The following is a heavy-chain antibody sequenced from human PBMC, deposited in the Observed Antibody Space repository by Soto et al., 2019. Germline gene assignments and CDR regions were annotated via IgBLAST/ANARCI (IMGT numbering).Heavy chain of an antibody. V-gene: IGHV4-30-4*01. Sequence: SETLSLTCTVSGGSITSSDYYWGWIRQPPGKGLEWIGYIYYSGLTYYNPSLKSRVTISIDTSRSQFSLNLISVTAADTAVYFCARRPTLYYFDYWGQGTLVTVSS. J-gene: IGHJ4*02. CDR1: GGSITSSDYY. CDR2: IYYSGLT. CDR3: ARRPTLYYFDY.